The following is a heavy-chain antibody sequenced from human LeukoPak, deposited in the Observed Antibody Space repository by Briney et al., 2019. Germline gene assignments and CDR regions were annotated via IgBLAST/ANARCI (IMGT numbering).Heavy chain of an antibody. V-gene: IGHV3-21*01. CDR3: ARAVYCSGGGCFWYFDL. CDR1: GISFSNYS. CDR2: ISSSSRFI. D-gene: IGHD2-15*01. J-gene: IGHJ2*01. Sequence: GGSLRLSCAASGISFSNYSMNWVRQAPGKGLEWVSLISSSSRFIYYGDSVRGRFTISRDNAKKSLYLQMNSLRAEDTAVNYCARAVYCSGGGCFWYFDLWGRGTLVTVSS.